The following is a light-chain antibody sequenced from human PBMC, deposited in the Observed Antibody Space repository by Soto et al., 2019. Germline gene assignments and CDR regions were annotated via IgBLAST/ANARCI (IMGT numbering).Light chain of an antibody. CDR3: QQYGSSPPIT. V-gene: IGKV3-20*01. CDR1: QSVSSSY. Sequence: EIVLTQSPATLSLSPGERATLSCRASQSVSSSYLAWYQQEPGQAPRLLIYGASSRATGIPDRFSGGGSGTAFTLTITRLETEDFAVYYCQQYGSSPPITFVEGTRLEIK. J-gene: IGKJ5*01. CDR2: GAS.